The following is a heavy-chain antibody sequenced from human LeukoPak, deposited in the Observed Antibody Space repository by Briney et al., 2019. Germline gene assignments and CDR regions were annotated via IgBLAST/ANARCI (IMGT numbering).Heavy chain of an antibody. CDR2: IYTSGST. CDR1: GGSISSYY. V-gene: IGHV4-4*07. CDR3: AGSYSDYYFDY. Sequence: SETLSLTCTVSGGSISSYYWSWIRQPAGKGLEWIGRIYTSGSTNYNPSLKSRVPISVDTSKNQFSLKLSSVTAADTAVYYCAGSYSDYYFDYWGQGTLVTVSS. D-gene: IGHD1-26*01. J-gene: IGHJ4*02.